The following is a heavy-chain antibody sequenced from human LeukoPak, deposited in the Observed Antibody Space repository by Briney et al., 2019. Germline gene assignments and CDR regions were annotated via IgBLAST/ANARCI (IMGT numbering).Heavy chain of an antibody. V-gene: IGHV4-34*01. CDR2: INHSGST. CDR1: GGSFSGYY. Sequence: SETLSLTCAVYGGSFSGYYWSWIRQPPGKGLEWIGEINHSGSTNYNPSLKSRVTISVDTSKNQFSLKLSSVTAADTAVYYCARGSRGYYSFDYWGQGTLVIVSS. D-gene: IGHD3-10*01. CDR3: ARGSRGYYSFDY. J-gene: IGHJ4*02.